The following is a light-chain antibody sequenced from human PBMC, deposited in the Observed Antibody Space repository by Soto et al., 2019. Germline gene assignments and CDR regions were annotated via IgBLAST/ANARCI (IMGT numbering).Light chain of an antibody. CDR2: DAS. CDR3: QQYDNFPPLT. J-gene: IGKJ4*01. CDR1: QDISNY. Sequence: DIQMTQSPSSLSASVGDRVTITCQASQDISNYLNWYQQKPGKAPKLLIYDASNLETRVPSRFNGSGSGTDFTFTISSLQPEDIATYYCQQYDNFPPLTFGGGTKVEIK. V-gene: IGKV1-33*01.